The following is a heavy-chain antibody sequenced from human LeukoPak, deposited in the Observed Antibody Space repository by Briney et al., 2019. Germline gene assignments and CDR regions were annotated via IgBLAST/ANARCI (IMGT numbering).Heavy chain of an antibody. V-gene: IGHV4-59*08. Sequence: PSETLSLTCTVSGGSISTYYWSWIRQPPGKGLEWIGYIYYSGSTNYHPSLKSRVTISIDTSKKQFSLKLSSVTAADTAVYYCARWCSGASCYDYWGQGTLVTVSS. D-gene: IGHD2-15*01. CDR2: IYYSGST. CDR1: GGSISTYY. CDR3: ARWCSGASCYDY. J-gene: IGHJ4*01.